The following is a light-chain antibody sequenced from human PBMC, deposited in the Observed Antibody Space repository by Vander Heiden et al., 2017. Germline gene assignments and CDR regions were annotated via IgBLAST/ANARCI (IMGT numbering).Light chain of an antibody. CDR1: QSISSW. V-gene: IGKV1-5*03. Sequence: DIQMTQSPSTLSASVGDRVTITCRASQSISSWLAWYQQKPGKAPKLLIFKAFSLESGVPSRFSGSGSGTDFTLTISSLQPDDFATYYCQQYNSYPYTFGQGTKLEIK. CDR3: QQYNSYPYT. J-gene: IGKJ2*01. CDR2: KAF.